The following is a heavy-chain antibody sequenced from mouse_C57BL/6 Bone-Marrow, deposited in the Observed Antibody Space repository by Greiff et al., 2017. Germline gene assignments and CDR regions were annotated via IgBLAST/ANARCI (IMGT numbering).Heavy chain of an antibody. CDR3: ARDDYGIWYFNV. J-gene: IGHJ1*03. CDR2: ISDGGSYT. CDR1: GFTFSSYA. D-gene: IGHD2-4*01. V-gene: IGHV5-4*01. Sequence: EVNVVESGGGLVKPGGSLKLSCAASGFTFSSYAMSWVRQTPEKRLEWVATISDGGSYTYYPDNVKSRFTISRDNAKNNLYLQMSHLKSEDTSMYYCARDDYGIWYFNVWGTGTTVTVSS.